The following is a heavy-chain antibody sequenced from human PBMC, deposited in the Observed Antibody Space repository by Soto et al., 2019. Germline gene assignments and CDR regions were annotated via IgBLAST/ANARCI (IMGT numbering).Heavy chain of an antibody. J-gene: IGHJ6*02. CDR1: AFTFTSYG. CDR2: ISGSGGST. Sequence: PGGSLRLSCAASAFTFTSYGMSWVRQAPGKGLEWVSGISGSGGSTRYADSVKGRFTISRDNSKNTLYLQINSLRAEDTAVYYCAKITGTGEYYYYYGMDVWGQGTTVTVSS. D-gene: IGHD1-7*01. CDR3: AKITGTGEYYYYYGMDV. V-gene: IGHV3-23*01.